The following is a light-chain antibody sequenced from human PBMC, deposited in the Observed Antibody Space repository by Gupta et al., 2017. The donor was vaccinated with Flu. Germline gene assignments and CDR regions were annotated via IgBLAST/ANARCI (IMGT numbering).Light chain of an antibody. Sequence: DIQVTQSPSSLSASVGDRLTISCQTSQDIANYLNWYQQKPGKAPQLLIKEASLLQTEVPSRFSGSGSGSNFTFTISGLQPEDVGIYYCLQYDTRPPYTFGQGTKVDI. CDR1: QDIANY. V-gene: IGKV1-33*01. CDR3: LQYDTRPPYT. CDR2: EAS. J-gene: IGKJ2*01.